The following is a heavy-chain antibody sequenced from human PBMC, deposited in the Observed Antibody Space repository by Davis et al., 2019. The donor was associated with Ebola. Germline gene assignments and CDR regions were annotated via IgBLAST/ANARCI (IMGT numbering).Heavy chain of an antibody. CDR1: GFTFGDHA. V-gene: IGHV3-9*01. Sequence: PGGSLRPSCVPSGFTFGDHAMHWVRQAPGRGLEWVSGIIWNSGAIAYADSVTGRFTISRDKAKNSLYLQMNSLRAEDTALYYCTKRLGRDHYGMDVWGKGTTVTVSS. J-gene: IGHJ6*04. CDR3: TKRLGRDHYGMDV. CDR2: IIWNSGAI. D-gene: IGHD7-27*01.